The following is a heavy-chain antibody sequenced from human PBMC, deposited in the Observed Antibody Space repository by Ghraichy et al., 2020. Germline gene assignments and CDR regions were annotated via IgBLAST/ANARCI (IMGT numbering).Heavy chain of an antibody. J-gene: IGHJ6*02. Sequence: GGSLRLSCAASGFTFSSYWMHWVRQAPGKGLVWVSRINSDGSSTSYADSVKGRFTISRDNAKNTLYLQMNSLRAEDTAVYYCARGYAEQWLVLYYYYGMDVWGQGTTVTVSS. CDR3: ARGYAEQWLVLYYYYGMDV. D-gene: IGHD6-19*01. CDR1: GFTFSSYW. V-gene: IGHV3-74*01. CDR2: INSDGSST.